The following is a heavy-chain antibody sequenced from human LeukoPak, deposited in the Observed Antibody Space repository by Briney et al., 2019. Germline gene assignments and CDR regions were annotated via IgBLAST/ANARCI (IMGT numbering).Heavy chain of an antibody. V-gene: IGHV3-21*01. Sequence: GGSQRLSCAASGFTFSNYAMSWVRQAPGKGLEWVSSISSSSSYIYYADSVKGRFTISRDNAKNSLYLQMNSLRAEDTAVYYCARVAIRSSGYYSEYYFDYWGQGTLVTVSS. J-gene: IGHJ4*02. CDR2: ISSSSSYI. CDR3: ARVAIRSSGYYSEYYFDY. D-gene: IGHD3-22*01. CDR1: GFTFSNYA.